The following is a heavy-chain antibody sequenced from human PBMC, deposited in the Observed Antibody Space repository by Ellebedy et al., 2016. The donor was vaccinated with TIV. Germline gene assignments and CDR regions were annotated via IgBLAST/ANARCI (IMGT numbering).Heavy chain of an antibody. D-gene: IGHD3-9*01. CDR1: GFTISRHW. Sequence: PGGSLRLSCAASGFTISRHWMSWVRQGPGKGLEWVANINQDGGEKNYMDSVRGRFTISRDNAKKSLYLEMNNLTPEDTALYYCAKDLYASADYYEIDLWGQGTLVTVSS. CDR3: AKDLYASADYYEIDL. J-gene: IGHJ5*02. CDR2: INQDGGEK. V-gene: IGHV3-7*03.